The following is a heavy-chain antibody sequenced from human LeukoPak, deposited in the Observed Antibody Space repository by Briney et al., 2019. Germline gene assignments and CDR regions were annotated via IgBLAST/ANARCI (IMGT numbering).Heavy chain of an antibody. CDR3: AKDRLLSGTYSCCYYYGMDV. Sequence: GGSLRLSCAASGFTFSSFAMHWVRQAPGKGLEWLTVISYDGGNKHYADSVKGRFTISRDNSKNTLYLQMNSLRAEDTAVYYCAKDRLLSGTYSCCYYYGMDVWGQGTTVTVSS. J-gene: IGHJ6*02. V-gene: IGHV3-30*18. D-gene: IGHD1-26*01. CDR1: GFTFSSFA. CDR2: ISYDGGNK.